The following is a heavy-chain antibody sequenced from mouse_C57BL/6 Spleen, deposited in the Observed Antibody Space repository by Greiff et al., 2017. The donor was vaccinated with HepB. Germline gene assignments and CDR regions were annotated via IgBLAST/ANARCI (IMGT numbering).Heavy chain of an antibody. D-gene: IGHD1-1*01. CDR1: GFTFSDYG. CDR2: ISSGSSTI. J-gene: IGHJ3*01. V-gene: IGHV5-17*01. CDR3: ARPIYYGSSPFAY. Sequence: EVQGVESGGGLVKPGGSLKLSCAASGFTFSDYGMHWVRQAPEKGLEWVAYISSGSSTIYYADTVKGRFTISRDNAKNTLVLQMTSLRSEDTAMYYCARPIYYGSSPFAYWGQGTLVTVSA.